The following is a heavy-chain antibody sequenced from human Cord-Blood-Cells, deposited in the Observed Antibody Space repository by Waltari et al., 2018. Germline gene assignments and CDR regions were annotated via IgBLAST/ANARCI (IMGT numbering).Heavy chain of an antibody. Sequence: EVQLLESEGGLVQPGGSLRLSCAASGFTFSSYAMSWVRQAPGKGLEWVSAISGSGGSTYYADSVKGRFTISRDNSKNTLYLQMNSLRAEDTAVYYCAKGPGAYDSSGYYFDYWGQGTLVTVSS. V-gene: IGHV3-23*01. CDR1: GFTFSSYA. CDR2: ISGSGGST. CDR3: AKGPGAYDSSGYYFDY. D-gene: IGHD3-22*01. J-gene: IGHJ4*02.